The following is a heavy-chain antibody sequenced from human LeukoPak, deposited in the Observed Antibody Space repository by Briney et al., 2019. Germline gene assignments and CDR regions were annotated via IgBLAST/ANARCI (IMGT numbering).Heavy chain of an antibody. CDR2: ISGSGSRT. D-gene: IGHD4-17*01. Sequence: GGSLRLSCAASGFTFSSYAMSWVRQAPGKGLEWVSEISGSGSRTYYADSVNGRFTISRDNSKNTLYLQVNSLRAEDTAVYYCAKDYGDYAGWFDPWGQGTLVTVSS. V-gene: IGHV3-23*01. CDR1: GFTFSSYA. CDR3: AKDYGDYAGWFDP. J-gene: IGHJ5*02.